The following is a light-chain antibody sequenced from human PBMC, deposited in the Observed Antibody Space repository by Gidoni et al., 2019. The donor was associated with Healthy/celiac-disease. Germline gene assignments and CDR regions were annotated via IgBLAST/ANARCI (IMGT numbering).Light chain of an antibody. J-gene: IGKJ2*01. CDR1: QSVSSH. Sequence: EIVFTQSPATLSLSPGERATLSCRASQSVSSHLAWYQQKPGQAPRLLIYDASNRATGIPARFSGSGSGTDFTLTISSLEPEDFAVYYCQQRSNWPPMYTFGQGTKLEIK. CDR3: QQRSNWPPMYT. V-gene: IGKV3-11*01. CDR2: DAS.